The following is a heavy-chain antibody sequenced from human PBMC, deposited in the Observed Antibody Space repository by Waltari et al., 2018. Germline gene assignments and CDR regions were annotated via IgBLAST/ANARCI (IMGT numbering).Heavy chain of an antibody. D-gene: IGHD4-17*01. CDR1: GGSISSYY. J-gene: IGHJ4*02. Sequence: QVQLQESGPGLVKPSETLSLTCTVSGGSISSYYWSWIRQPPGKGLEWIGYIYYSGSTNYNPSLKSRVTISVDTSKNQFSLKLSSVTAADTAVYYCARGLTTVVNGYYFDYWGQGTLVTVSS. CDR2: IYYSGST. V-gene: IGHV4-59*01. CDR3: ARGLTTVVNGYYFDY.